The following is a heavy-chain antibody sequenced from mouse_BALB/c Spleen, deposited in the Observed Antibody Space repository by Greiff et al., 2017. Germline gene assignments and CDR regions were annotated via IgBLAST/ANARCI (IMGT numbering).Heavy chain of an antibody. CDR2: INPSNGRT. D-gene: IGHD2-10*01. CDR1: GYTFTSYW. Sequence: QVQLQQPGAELVKPGASVKLSCKASGYTFTSYWMHWVKQRPGQGLEWIGEINPSNGRTNYNEKFKSKATLTVDKSSSTAYMQLSSLTSEDSAVYYCARSPAYYGNYGAMDYWGQGTSVTVSS. V-gene: IGHV1S81*02. J-gene: IGHJ4*01. CDR3: ARSPAYYGNYGAMDY.